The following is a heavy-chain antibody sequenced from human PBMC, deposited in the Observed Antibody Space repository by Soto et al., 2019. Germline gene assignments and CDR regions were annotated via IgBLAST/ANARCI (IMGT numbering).Heavy chain of an antibody. J-gene: IGHJ6*03. V-gene: IGHV1-46*03. Sequence: ASVKVSCKASGYTFTSYYMHWVRQAPGQGLEWMGIINPSGGSTSYAQKFQGRVTMTRDTSTSTVYMELSSLRSEDTAVYYCARGLRTTVTIAYYYYMDVWGKGTTVTVSS. CDR2: INPSGGST. CDR1: GYTFTSYY. CDR3: ARGLRTTVTIAYYYYMDV. D-gene: IGHD4-4*01.